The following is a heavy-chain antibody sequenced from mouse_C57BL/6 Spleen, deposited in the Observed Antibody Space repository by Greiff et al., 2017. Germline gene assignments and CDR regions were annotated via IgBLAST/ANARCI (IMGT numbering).Heavy chain of an antibody. Sequence: VKLMESGAELVKPGASVKISCKASGYAFSSYWMNWVKQRPGKGLEWIGQIYPGDGDTNYNGKFKGKATLTADKSSSTAYMQLSSLTSADSAVYVCASQGVVAPYAMDYWGQGTSVTVSS. J-gene: IGHJ4*01. CDR1: GYAFSSYW. V-gene: IGHV1-80*01. D-gene: IGHD1-1*01. CDR2: IYPGDGDT. CDR3: ASQGVVAPYAMDY.